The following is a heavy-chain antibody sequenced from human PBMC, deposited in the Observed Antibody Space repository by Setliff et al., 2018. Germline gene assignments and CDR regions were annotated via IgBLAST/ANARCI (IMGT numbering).Heavy chain of an antibody. D-gene: IGHD6-13*01. V-gene: IGHV4-39*07. CDR2: IYYSGST. Sequence: PSETLSLTCTVSGGSISSGGYYWGWIRQPPGKGLEWIGSIYYSGSTYYNPSLKSRVTISVDTSKNQFSLKLSSVTAADTAVYYCARTQGEQQLTHPYYYYYYMDVWGKGTTVTVSS. J-gene: IGHJ6*03. CDR1: GGSISSGGYY. CDR3: ARTQGEQQLTHPYYYYYYMDV.